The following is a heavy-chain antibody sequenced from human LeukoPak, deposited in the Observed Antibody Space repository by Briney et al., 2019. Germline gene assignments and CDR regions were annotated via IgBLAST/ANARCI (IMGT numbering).Heavy chain of an antibody. D-gene: IGHD2-15*01. CDR1: GYTFTGYY. CDR3: ARGHEHRYCSGGSCYPAFGY. V-gene: IGHV1-2*04. J-gene: IGHJ4*02. Sequence: ASVKVSCKASGYTFTGYYMHWVRQAPGQGLEWMGWINPNSGGTNYAQKFQGWVTMTRDTSISTAYMELSRLRSDDTAVYYCARGHEHRYCSGGSCYPAFGYWGQGTLVTVSS. CDR2: INPNSGGT.